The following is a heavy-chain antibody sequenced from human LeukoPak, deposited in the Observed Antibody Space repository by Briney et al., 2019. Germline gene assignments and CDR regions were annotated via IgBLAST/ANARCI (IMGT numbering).Heavy chain of an antibody. CDR2: INSDGSSI. CDR1: GFTFSSHW. V-gene: IGHV3-74*01. CDR3: ARRRYGEGFDI. Sequence: GGSLRLSCAASGFTFSSHWMHWVRQAPGKGLVWVSRINSDGSSISYADSVKGRFTISRDNAKNTLYLQMNSLRVEDTAVYYCARRRYGEGFDIWGQGTMVTVSS. D-gene: IGHD4-17*01. J-gene: IGHJ3*02.